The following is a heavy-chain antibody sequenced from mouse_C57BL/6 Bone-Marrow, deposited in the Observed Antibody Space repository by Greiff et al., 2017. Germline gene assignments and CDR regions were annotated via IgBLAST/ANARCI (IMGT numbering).Heavy chain of an antibody. CDR1: GYTFTSYG. CDR2: IYPRSGNT. V-gene: IGHV1-81*01. J-gene: IGHJ4*01. Sequence: QVQLQQSGAELARPGASVKLSCKASGYTFTSYGISWVKQRTGQGLEWIGEIYPRSGNTYYNEKFKGKATLTADKSSSTAYMELRSLTSEDSAVYFCARGGYDGYYHYYAMDYWGQGTSVTVSS. CDR3: ARGGYDGYYHYYAMDY. D-gene: IGHD2-3*01.